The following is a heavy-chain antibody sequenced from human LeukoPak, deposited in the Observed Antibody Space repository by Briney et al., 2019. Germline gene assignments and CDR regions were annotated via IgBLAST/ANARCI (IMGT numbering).Heavy chain of an antibody. CDR3: ARGLGGSSGCFGY. CDR1: GGSISSYY. D-gene: IGHD6-19*01. Sequence: PSETLSLTCTVSGGSISSYYWSWIRQPPGKGLEWIGYIYYSGSTNYNPSLKSRVTISVDTSKNPLSLKLRSVTAADTAVYYCARGLGGSSGCFGYWGQGTLVTVSS. CDR2: IYYSGST. J-gene: IGHJ4*02. V-gene: IGHV4-59*01.